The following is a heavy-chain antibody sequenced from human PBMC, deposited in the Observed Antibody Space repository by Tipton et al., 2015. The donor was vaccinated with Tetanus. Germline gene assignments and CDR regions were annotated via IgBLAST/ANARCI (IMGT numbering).Heavy chain of an antibody. V-gene: IGHV3-48*02. CDR1: GFPFSSYS. CDR3: SGSFFAAASS. Sequence: SLRLSCAASGFPFSSYSMNWFRQAPGKGLEWVSYTGATGAIYYADSVKVRFTISRDNAKNSLYLQMTSLNDEDTAVYYCSGSFFAAASSWGQGTLVTVSS. D-gene: IGHD6-13*01. J-gene: IGHJ5*02. CDR2: TGATGAI.